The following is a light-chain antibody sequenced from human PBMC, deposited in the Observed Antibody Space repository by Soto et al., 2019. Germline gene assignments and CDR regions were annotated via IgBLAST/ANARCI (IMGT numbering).Light chain of an antibody. Sequence: EIVLTQSPGTLSLSPGERATLSCRASQSVVSSYLVWYQQTPGQAPRLLIYGASSRATGIPDRFSGSGSGTDFTLTISRLEPEDFAVYYCQQYGDSQGYTFGQGTKLDIK. CDR3: QQYGDSQGYT. V-gene: IGKV3-20*01. J-gene: IGKJ2*01. CDR2: GAS. CDR1: QSVVSSY.